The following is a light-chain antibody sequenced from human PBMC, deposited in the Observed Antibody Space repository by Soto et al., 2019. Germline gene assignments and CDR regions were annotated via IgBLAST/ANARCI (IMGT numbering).Light chain of an antibody. V-gene: IGKV1-39*01. J-gene: IGKJ2*01. CDR3: QQYNSYSYT. Sequence: DIEMTQSPSSLSASVGDRVTITCRASQSISTYLNWYQKKPGKAPKSLIYGASTLQSGVPSRFGGSGSGTDFTLTISSLQPEDFATYYCQQYNSYSYTFGQGTKVDIK. CDR2: GAS. CDR1: QSISTY.